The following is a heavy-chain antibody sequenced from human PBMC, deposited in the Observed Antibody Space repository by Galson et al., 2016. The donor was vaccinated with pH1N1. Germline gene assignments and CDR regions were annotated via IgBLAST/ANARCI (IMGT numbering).Heavy chain of an antibody. V-gene: IGHV2-5*02. CDR3: AHREVMITNAFDF. Sequence: PALVKPTQTLTLTCTFSGFSLNSSGMGVGWIRQPPGKALEWLAVIYWDDDKRYSPSLKSRLTITKDTSKNHVVLTMTNMDPMDTATYYCAHREVMITNAFDFWGQGTMVTVSS. CDR1: GFSLNSSGMG. J-gene: IGHJ3*01. D-gene: IGHD3-16*01. CDR2: IYWDDDK.